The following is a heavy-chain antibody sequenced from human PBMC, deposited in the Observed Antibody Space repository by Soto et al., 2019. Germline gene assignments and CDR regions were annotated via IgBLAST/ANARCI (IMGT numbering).Heavy chain of an antibody. Sequence: GGSLRLSCAASGFTFSNAWMSWVRQAPGKGLEWVGRTKSKTDGGTTDYAAPVKGRFTISRDDSKNTLYLQMNSLKTEDTAVYYCTTDGSSFDYWGQGTLVTVSS. CDR2: TKSKTDGGTT. J-gene: IGHJ4*02. CDR3: TTDGSSFDY. CDR1: GFTFSNAW. V-gene: IGHV3-15*01.